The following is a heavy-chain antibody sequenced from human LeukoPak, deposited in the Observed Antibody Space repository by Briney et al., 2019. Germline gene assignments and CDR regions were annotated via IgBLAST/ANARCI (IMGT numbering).Heavy chain of an antibody. J-gene: IGHJ4*02. CDR1: GFTFSRSS. V-gene: IGHV3-21*01. CDR2: ISTTSYI. Sequence: GGSLRLSCAASGFTFSRSSMSWVPQAPRKGLEWFSSISTTSYIYYADSVKGRFTISRDHTKNSLYLQMNSLRAEDTAVYYCARVSSSGVYFFDYWGQGALITVSS. D-gene: IGHD2-15*01. CDR3: ARVSSSGVYFFDY.